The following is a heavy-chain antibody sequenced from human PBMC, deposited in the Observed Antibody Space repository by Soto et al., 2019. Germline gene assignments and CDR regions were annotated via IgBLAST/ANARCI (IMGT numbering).Heavy chain of an antibody. V-gene: IGHV4-31*02. CDR3: ARVGSSSWYYFDY. CDR1: GGSISSGGYY. J-gene: IGHJ4*02. CDR2: IYYSGST. Sequence: LCGGSISSGGYYWSWIRQHPGKGLEWIGYIYYSGSTYYNPSLKSRVTISVDTSKNQFSLKLSSVTAADTAVYYCARVGSSSWYYFDYWGQGTLVTVSS. D-gene: IGHD6-13*01.